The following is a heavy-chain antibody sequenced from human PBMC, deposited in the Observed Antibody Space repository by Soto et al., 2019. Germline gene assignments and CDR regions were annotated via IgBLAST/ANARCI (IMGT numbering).Heavy chain of an antibody. CDR1: VVTLSIYS. CDR2: IMPGGST. D-gene: IGHD3-16*01. CDR3: AKASSWYYYYSMDV. J-gene: IGHJ6*02. V-gene: IGHV3-64*01. Sequence: PGPSLRLSSAPSVVTLSIYSRNWVRQVPGKGLEWVSYIMPGGSTYYANSVKGRFTISRDNSKNTLYRQMGSLRVEGTCIYFCAKASSWYYYYSMDVWGRGTAVPVS.